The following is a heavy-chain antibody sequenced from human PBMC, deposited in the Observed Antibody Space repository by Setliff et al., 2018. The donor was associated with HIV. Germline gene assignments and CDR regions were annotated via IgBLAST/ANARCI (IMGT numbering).Heavy chain of an antibody. J-gene: IGHJ4*02. V-gene: IGHV4-59*04. Sequence: SETLSLTCNVSGASISSYYWTWIRQPPGKGLEWIASIYHSGNTYYNPSLKSRVTISVDTSKNQFSLRLSSVTAADTAVYYCAAFFVTPMTTQDFWGQGTLVTVSS. CDR1: GASISSYY. CDR2: IYHSGNT. CDR3: AAFFVTPMTTQDF. D-gene: IGHD4-4*01.